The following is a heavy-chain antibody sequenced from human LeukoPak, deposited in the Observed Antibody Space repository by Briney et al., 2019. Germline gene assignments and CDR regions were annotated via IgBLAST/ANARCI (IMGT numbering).Heavy chain of an antibody. V-gene: IGHV4-59*01. D-gene: IGHD5-12*01. CDR2: ISYSGST. CDR3: ARSGGYSGYDVDY. Sequence: PSETLSLTCTVSGGSIKSYYWHWIRQPPGEGLEWIGYISYSGSTNYNPSLKSRVTISIDTSKNQFSLKLSSVTAADTAVYHCARSGGYSGYDVDYWGQGTLVTVSS. J-gene: IGHJ4*02. CDR1: GGSIKSYY.